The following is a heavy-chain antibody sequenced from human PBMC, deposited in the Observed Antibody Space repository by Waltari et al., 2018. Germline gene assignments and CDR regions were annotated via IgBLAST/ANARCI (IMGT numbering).Heavy chain of an antibody. CDR2: IYTSGST. D-gene: IGHD6-6*01. J-gene: IGHJ2*01. CDR3: ARERIAARPKVWIRSGYFDL. CDR1: GGSISSYY. V-gene: IGHV4-4*07. Sequence: QVQLQESGPGLVKPSETLSLTCTVSGGSISSYYWSWIRQPAGKGLEWIGRIYTSGSTNYNPSLKSRVTMSVDTAKNQFSLKLSAVTAADTAVYYCARERIAARPKVWIRSGYFDLWGRGTLVTVSS.